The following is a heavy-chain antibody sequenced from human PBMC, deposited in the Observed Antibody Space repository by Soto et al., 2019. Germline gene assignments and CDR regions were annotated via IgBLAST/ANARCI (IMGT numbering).Heavy chain of an antibody. CDR3: PKQHVSGSYFQH. CDR1: GFTFSSYG. CDR2: ISYDGSEK. D-gene: IGHD1-26*01. Sequence: QVQLVESGGGVVQPGRSLRLSCAVSGFTFSSYGMHWVRQAPGKGLEWVAVISYDGSEKYYADSVKGRFTISRDNSKNTLYLQMNSLRAEDTAVYYCPKQHVSGSYFQHWGQGTLVTVSS. J-gene: IGHJ1*01. V-gene: IGHV3-30*18.